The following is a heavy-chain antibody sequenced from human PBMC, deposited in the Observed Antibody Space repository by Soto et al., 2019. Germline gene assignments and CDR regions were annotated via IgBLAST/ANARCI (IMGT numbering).Heavy chain of an antibody. D-gene: IGHD3-9*01. CDR1: GFTFRNYA. CDR2: IITGGESK. V-gene: IGHV3-23*01. Sequence: PGGSLRLSCVASGFTFRNYAMSWVRQAPGKGLEWVSAIITGGESKYYADAVKGRFTIDRDNSKNMLYLQMNSLRAEDTAVYYCANDIFTCYNNSNYDGMDVWGQGTTVTVSS. J-gene: IGHJ6*02. CDR3: ANDIFTCYNNSNYDGMDV.